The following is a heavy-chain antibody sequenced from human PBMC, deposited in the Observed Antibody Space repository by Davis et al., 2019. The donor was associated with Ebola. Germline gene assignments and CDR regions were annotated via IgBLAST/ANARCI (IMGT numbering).Heavy chain of an antibody. CDR3: AREGWTTGIDF. Sequence: ASVKVSCKASGYTFTGYYMHWVRQAPGQGLEWMGRINPNSGGTNFEQKFQDRFTMTWDTSVTTAYMELRRLRSDDTAIYHCAREGWTTGIDFWGRGTLVTVSS. J-gene: IGHJ4*02. CDR1: GYTFTGYY. CDR2: INPNSGGT. D-gene: IGHD1-1*01. V-gene: IGHV1-2*06.